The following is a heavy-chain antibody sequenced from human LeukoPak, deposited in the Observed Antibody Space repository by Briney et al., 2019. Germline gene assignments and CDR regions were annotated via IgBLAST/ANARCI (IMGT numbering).Heavy chain of an antibody. D-gene: IGHD3-10*01. J-gene: IGHJ6*03. CDR3: ARGLYLLSGYMDV. CDR1: GYTSTGYY. V-gene: IGHV1-2*02. CDR2: INPNSGGT. Sequence: ASVKVSCKASGYTSTGYYMHWVRQAPGQGLEWMGWINPNSGGTNYAQKFQGRVTMTRDTSISTAYMELSRLRSDDTAVYYCARGLYLLSGYMDVWGKGTTVTVSS.